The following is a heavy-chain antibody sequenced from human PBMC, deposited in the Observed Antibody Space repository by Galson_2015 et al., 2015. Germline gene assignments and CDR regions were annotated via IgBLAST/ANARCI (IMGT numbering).Heavy chain of an antibody. CDR2: IEQDGSEK. CDR3: ARDKGMDV. CDR1: GSSFSNYW. V-gene: IGHV3-7*03. J-gene: IGHJ6*02. Sequence: SLRLSCAASGSSFSNYWMTWVRQAPGKGLEWVANIEQDGSEKYYVDSVKGRFTISRDNTKNSLYLQMNSLRAEDTAVYYCARDKGMDVWGHGTTVTVSS.